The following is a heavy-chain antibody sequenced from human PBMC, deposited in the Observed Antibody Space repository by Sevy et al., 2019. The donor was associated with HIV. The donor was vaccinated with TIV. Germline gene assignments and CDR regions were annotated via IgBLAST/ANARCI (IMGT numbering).Heavy chain of an antibody. CDR3: ARVMSLVQGVIIIDY. J-gene: IGHJ4*02. CDR1: GGSFSGYY. CDR2: INHSGRT. Sequence: SETLSLTCAVYGGSFSGYYWSWIRQPPGKGLEWIGEINHSGRTNYNPSLKSRVTISVDTSKNQFSLKLSSVTAADTAVYYCARVMSLVQGVIIIDYWGQGTLVTVSS. D-gene: IGHD3-10*01. V-gene: IGHV4-34*01.